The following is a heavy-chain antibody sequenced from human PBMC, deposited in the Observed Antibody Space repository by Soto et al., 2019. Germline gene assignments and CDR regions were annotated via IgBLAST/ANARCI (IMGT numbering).Heavy chain of an antibody. V-gene: IGHV4-39*01. D-gene: IGHD3-16*02. CDR3: ARSYVWGSYHRYFDY. CDR1: GGSISGSYYY. Sequence: PSETLSLTCAVSGGSISGSYYYWGWLRQSPGKGPEWIGSVFYTGFTSYNPSLESRVSVSVDTSKNQFSLKVSGVSAADTAVYYCARSYVWGSYHRYFDYWGQGSQVTVSS. J-gene: IGHJ4*02. CDR2: VFYTGFT.